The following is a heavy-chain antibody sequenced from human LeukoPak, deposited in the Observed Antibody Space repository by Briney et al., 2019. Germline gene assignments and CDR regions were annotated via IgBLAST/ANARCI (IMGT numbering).Heavy chain of an antibody. CDR2: INSDGSTT. D-gene: IGHD1-14*01. CDR3: ARRKPAPVDY. Sequence: GGSLRLSCAASGFTFSSYSMNWVRQAPGKGLVWVSRINSDGSTTSYADSVKGRFTISRDNAKNTVYLQMNTLRAEDTAVYYCARRKPAPVDYWGQGTLVTVSS. V-gene: IGHV3-74*01. J-gene: IGHJ4*02. CDR1: GFTFSSYS.